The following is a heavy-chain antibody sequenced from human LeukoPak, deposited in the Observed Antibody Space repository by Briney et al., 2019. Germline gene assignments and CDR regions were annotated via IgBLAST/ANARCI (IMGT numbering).Heavy chain of an antibody. CDR1: GFTFSDAW. V-gene: IGHV3-15*01. CDR2: IKSRADGGTI. Sequence: PGGSLRLSCEAAGFTFSDAWMSWVRQAPGKGLEWVGRIKSRADGGTIDYAVLVKGRFIISRDDSRNTLYLQMNSQKIEDTAMYYCTTLRLTAFDYWGQGTRVSVSS. J-gene: IGHJ4*02. D-gene: IGHD5-18*01. CDR3: TTLRLTAFDY.